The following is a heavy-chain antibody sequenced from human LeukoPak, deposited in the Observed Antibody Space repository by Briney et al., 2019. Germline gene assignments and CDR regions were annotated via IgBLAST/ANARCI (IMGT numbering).Heavy chain of an antibody. Sequence: ASVKVSCKASGYTFTSYGISWVRQAPGQGLEWMGWISAYNGNTNYAQQLQGRVTMTTDTSTSTAYMELRSLRSDDTAVYYCARDLGYVSSGYYVSLDYWGQGTLVTVSS. J-gene: IGHJ4*02. V-gene: IGHV1-18*01. CDR1: GYTFTSYG. D-gene: IGHD3-22*01. CDR3: ARDLGYVSSGYYVSLDY. CDR2: ISAYNGNT.